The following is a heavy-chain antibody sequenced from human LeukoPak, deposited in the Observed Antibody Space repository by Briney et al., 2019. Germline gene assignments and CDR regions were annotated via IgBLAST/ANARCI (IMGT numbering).Heavy chain of an antibody. CDR3: ARVNSNNFDY. CDR2: VSYDGSNK. CDR1: GFTFSSLA. V-gene: IGHV3-30-3*01. J-gene: IGHJ4*02. Sequence: GGSLRLSCAASGFTFSSLAMHWVRQAPGKGLEWVAVVSYDGSNKYYADSVKGRFIISRDNSKNTLYLQLNSLRTEDTAVYYCARVNSNNFDYWGQGTLVTVSS. D-gene: IGHD2/OR15-2a*01.